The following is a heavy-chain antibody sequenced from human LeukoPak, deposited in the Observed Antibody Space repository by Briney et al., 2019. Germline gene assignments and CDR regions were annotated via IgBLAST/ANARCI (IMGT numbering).Heavy chain of an antibody. CDR2: IKEDGSEK. D-gene: IGHD5-12*01. V-gene: IGHV3-7*01. J-gene: IGHJ4*02. CDR3: AKDYTGATTHFDY. CDR1: GFTFSSYW. Sequence: GGSLRLSCAASGFTFSSYWMSWVRQAPGKGLEWVANIKEDGSEKYYVDSVKGRFTISRDNAKNSLYLQMNSLRAEDTALYYCAKDYTGATTHFDYWGQGTLVTVSP.